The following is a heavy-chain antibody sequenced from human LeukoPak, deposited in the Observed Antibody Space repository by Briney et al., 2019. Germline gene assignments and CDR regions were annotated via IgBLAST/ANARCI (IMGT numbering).Heavy chain of an antibody. V-gene: IGHV4-39*07. Sequence: SETLSLTCTVSGVSISSSYSYWGWIRQPPGKGLEWIGEINHGGSTNYNPSLKSRVTISVDTSTNQFSLKLSSVTAADTAIYYCAAMTTVTMYSYFFDSWGQGTLLTVSS. CDR1: GVSISSSYSY. D-gene: IGHD4-17*01. J-gene: IGHJ4*02. CDR3: AAMTTVTMYSYFFDS. CDR2: INHGGST.